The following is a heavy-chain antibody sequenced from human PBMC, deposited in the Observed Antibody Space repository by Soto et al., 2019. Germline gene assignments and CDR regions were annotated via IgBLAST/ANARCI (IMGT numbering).Heavy chain of an antibody. CDR2: IIPIFGTA. Sequence: GASVKVSCKASGGTFSSYAISWVRQAPGQGLEWMGGIIPIFGTANYAQKFQGRVTITADESTSTAYMELSSLRSEDTAVYYCARDVYPHRYRYGPYNWFDTWGHGTLVTVSS. CDR3: ARDVYPHRYRYGPYNWFDT. D-gene: IGHD5-18*01. CDR1: GGTFSSYA. J-gene: IGHJ5*01. V-gene: IGHV1-69*13.